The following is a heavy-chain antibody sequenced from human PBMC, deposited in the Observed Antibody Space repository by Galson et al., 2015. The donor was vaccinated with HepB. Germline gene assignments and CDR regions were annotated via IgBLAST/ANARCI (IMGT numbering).Heavy chain of an antibody. J-gene: IGHJ1*01. Sequence: SVKVSCKASGGTFSSYAISWVRQAPGQGLEWMGRIIPILGIANYAQKFQGRVTITVDKSTSTAYMELSSLRSEDTAVYYCARALDYYDSSGSYAECFQHWGQGTLVTVSS. CDR3: ARALDYYDSSGSYAECFQH. D-gene: IGHD3-22*01. V-gene: IGHV1-69*04. CDR1: GGTFSSYA. CDR2: IIPILGIA.